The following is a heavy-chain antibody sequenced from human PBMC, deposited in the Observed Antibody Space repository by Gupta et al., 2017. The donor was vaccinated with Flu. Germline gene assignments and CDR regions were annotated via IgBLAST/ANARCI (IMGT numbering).Heavy chain of an antibody. CDR3: ARGYYYVWGGDDY. CDR1: SGTLSGYY. D-gene: IGHD3-16*01. V-gene: IGHV4-34*01. CDR2: IDHSGSST. Sequence: QVQLQPWGAGLLKPSETLSLTCAVSSGTLSGYYWSWIRQPPGKGLEWIGEIDHSGSSTNYNPSLKSRVTISLDTSKNQLSLKLNSVTAADTAVYYCARGYYYVWGGDDYWGQGTLVTVSS. J-gene: IGHJ4*02.